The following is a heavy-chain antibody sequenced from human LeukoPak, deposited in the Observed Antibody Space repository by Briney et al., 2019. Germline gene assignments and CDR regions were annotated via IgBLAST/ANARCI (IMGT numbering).Heavy chain of an antibody. Sequence: GGSLRLSCAASGFTFSSYAMSWVRQAPGKGLEWVSAITKDGRTYYADSVKGRFTISRDNSRNTLYLQMNSLRAEDTAVYYCAKSPSYCGINCYSTFDYWGQGTLVTVSS. CDR1: GFTFSSYA. CDR3: AKSPSYCGINCYSTFDY. D-gene: IGHD2-21*02. J-gene: IGHJ4*02. CDR2: ITKDGRT. V-gene: IGHV3-23*01.